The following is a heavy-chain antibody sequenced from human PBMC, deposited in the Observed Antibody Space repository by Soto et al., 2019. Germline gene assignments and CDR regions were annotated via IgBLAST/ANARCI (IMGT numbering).Heavy chain of an antibody. V-gene: IGHV3-15*07. D-gene: IGHD2-21*02. J-gene: IGHJ5*01. CDR1: CFRISNVG. CDR2: HTSKKDGRTT. Sequence: GGFKRPCNAASCFRISNVGWNWLRQTPGKGLKGVERHTSKKDGRTTDSAAPVTGRFIISRDDSKNTLYLQMNSLKTEDSAVYYCADCYAAESMTLDSWGKGTLVTVSS. CDR3: ADCYAAESMTLDS.